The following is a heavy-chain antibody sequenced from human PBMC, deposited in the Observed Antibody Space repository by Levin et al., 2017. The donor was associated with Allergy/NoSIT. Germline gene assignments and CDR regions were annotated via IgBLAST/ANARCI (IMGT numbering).Heavy chain of an antibody. CDR2: IWYDGSNK. Sequence: PGGSLRLSCAASGFTFSSYGMHWVRQAPGKGLEWVAVIWYDGSNKYYADSVKGRFTISRDNSKNTLYLQMNSLRAEDTAVYYCYITMNDAFDIWGQGTMVTVSS. J-gene: IGHJ3*02. CDR3: YITMNDAFDI. CDR1: GFTFSSYG. D-gene: IGHD3-22*01. V-gene: IGHV3-33*01.